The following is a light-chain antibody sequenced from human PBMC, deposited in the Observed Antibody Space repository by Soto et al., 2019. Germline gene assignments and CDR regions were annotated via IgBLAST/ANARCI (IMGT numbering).Light chain of an antibody. J-gene: IGLJ2*01. CDR2: EVS. Sequence: QSALTQPASVSGSPGQSITISCTGTSSDIGAYNYVSWYQQHPGEAPKLIIYEVSDRPSGVSNRFSGSKSGNTASLTISGLQAEDEADYYCSSFASTSTLLFGGGTQLTVL. V-gene: IGLV2-14*01. CDR3: SSFASTSTLL. CDR1: SSDIGAYNY.